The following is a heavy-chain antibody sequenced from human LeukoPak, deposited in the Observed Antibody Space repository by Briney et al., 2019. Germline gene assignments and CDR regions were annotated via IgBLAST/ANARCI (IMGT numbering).Heavy chain of an antibody. D-gene: IGHD3-10*01. CDR3: ARSWSGFGELLSYFDY. CDR2: IWYGGRNK. J-gene: IGHJ4*02. Sequence: GGSLRLSCAASGFTFSSYGMHWVRQAPGKGREGGAVIWYGGRNKYYADSGKGRFTIPRDNSKNTLYLKMNSLRAEDTAVYSCARSWSGFGELLSYFDYWGQGTLVTVSS. CDR1: GFTFSSYG. V-gene: IGHV3-33*01.